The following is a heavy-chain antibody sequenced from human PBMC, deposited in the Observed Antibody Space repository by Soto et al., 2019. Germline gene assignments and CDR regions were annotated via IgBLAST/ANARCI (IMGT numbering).Heavy chain of an antibody. Sequence: SETLSLTCTVSGASISGFYWSWIRKSAGKGLEWIGRIYATGTTDYNPSLKSRVMMSVDTSKKQFSLKLRSVTAADTAVYYCVRDERDSCRGGNCFYFDLWGQGTLVTVSS. CDR3: VRDERDSCRGGNCFYFDL. CDR2: IYATGTT. V-gene: IGHV4-4*07. J-gene: IGHJ4*02. CDR1: GASISGFY. D-gene: IGHD2-15*01.